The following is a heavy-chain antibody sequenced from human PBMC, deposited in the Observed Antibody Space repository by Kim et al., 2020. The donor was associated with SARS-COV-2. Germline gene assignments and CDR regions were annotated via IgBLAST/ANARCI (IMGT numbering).Heavy chain of an antibody. V-gene: IGHV4-39*01. CDR2: IYYSGST. J-gene: IGHJ6*02. CDR3: ARHFYPLRGSGRWIGYGMDV. D-gene: IGHD3-10*01. CDR1: GGSISSSSYY. Sequence: SETLSLTCTVSGGSISSSSYYWGWIRQPPGKGLEWIGSIYYSGSTYYNPSLKSRVTISVDTSKNQFSLKLSSVTAADTAVYYCARHFYPLRGSGRWIGYGMDVWGQGTTVTVSS.